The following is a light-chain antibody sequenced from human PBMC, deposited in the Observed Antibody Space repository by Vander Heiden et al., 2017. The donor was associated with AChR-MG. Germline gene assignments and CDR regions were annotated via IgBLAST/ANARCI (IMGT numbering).Light chain of an antibody. V-gene: IGKV3-20*01. CDR3: QQYGSSPLT. Sequence: DIQLTQSPGSLSVSVGERVTLSCRASQRVSSTYLSWHQHTRGPPHILLYFGASSRATGIPDSFGGGGSGKVFPSTISRLEPEVFAVYYCQQYGSSPLTFGQGTKVEIK. CDR1: QRVSSTY. J-gene: IGKJ1*01. CDR2: GAS.